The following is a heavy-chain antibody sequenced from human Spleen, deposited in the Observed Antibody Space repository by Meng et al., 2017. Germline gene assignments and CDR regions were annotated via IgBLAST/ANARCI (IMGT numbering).Heavy chain of an antibody. Sequence: SVKVSCKASGYTFTDYYIHWVRQAPGQGLEWMGGIIPISGTANYAQNFQGRVTITTDESTSTVYMELSSLTSEDTAVYYCARLMVGATLLLWEPLYFDYWGQGTLVTVSS. D-gene: IGHD1-26*01. CDR2: IIPISGTA. J-gene: IGHJ4*02. CDR3: ARLMVGATLLLWEPLYFDY. V-gene: IGHV1-69*05. CDR1: GYTFTDYY.